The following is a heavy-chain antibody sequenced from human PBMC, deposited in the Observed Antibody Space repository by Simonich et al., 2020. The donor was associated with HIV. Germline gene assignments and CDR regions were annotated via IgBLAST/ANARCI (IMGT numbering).Heavy chain of an antibody. V-gene: IGHV1-69*13. CDR3: ARKGGGRGVYYFDY. Sequence: QVQLVQSGAEVKKPGYSVKVSCKASGGNFSSFAISWVGQAPGLGLEWVRWIIPIFGTANYAQMFQGRVTITADESTSTAYMELSSLRSEDTGIYYCARKGGGRGVYYFDYWGQGTLVTVSS. CDR1: GGNFSSFA. CDR2: IIPIFGTA. D-gene: IGHD3-10*01. J-gene: IGHJ4*02.